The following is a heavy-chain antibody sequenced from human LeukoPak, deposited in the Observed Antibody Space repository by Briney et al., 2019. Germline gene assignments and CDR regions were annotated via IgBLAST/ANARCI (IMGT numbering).Heavy chain of an antibody. D-gene: IGHD3-22*01. J-gene: IGHJ6*03. CDR3: ARGPVVIXXYXXYMDV. CDR2: ISYDGSNK. Sequence: GGSLGLSCAASGFTFSSYAMHWVRQAPGKGLEWVAVISYDGSNKYYADSVEGRFTISRDNSKNTLYLQMNSLRAEDTAMYYCARGPVVIXXYXXYMDVW. CDR1: GFTFSSYA. V-gene: IGHV3-30-3*01.